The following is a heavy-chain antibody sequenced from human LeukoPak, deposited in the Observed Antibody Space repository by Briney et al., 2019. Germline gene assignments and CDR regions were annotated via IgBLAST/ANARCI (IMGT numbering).Heavy chain of an antibody. V-gene: IGHV3-30-3*01. CDR2: ISYDGSNK. Sequence: GGSLRLSCAASGFTFSSYAMHWVRQAPGKGLEWVAVISYDGSNKYYADSVKGRFTISRDNSKNTLYLQMNSLRAADTAVYYCARGRDGYNYDFDYWGQGTLVTVSS. D-gene: IGHD5-24*01. CDR3: ARGRDGYNYDFDY. CDR1: GFTFSSYA. J-gene: IGHJ4*02.